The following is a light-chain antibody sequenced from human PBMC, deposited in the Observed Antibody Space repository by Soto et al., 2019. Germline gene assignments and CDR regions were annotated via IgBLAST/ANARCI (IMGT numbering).Light chain of an antibody. CDR2: GAS. CDR3: QQYGSSSWT. CDR1: QSVSSSY. V-gene: IGKV3-20*01. Sequence: EMVLTQSPGTLSLSPGERATLSCRASQSVSSSYLAWYQHKPGQAPRLLIYGASSRATGIPDRFSGSGSGTDFTLTISRLEPEDFAVYYCQQYGSSSWTFGQGTTV. J-gene: IGKJ1*01.